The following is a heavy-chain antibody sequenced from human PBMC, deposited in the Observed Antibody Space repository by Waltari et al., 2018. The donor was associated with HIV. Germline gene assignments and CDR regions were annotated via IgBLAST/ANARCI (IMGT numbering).Heavy chain of an antibody. CDR3: TRGLGYSSFPFDH. J-gene: IGHJ4*02. Sequence: QIQVVQSGAELKKAGASVKVSCKTSGYTFANYDIHWVRQAAGQGLEWMGWKNPNSGNTGYTQKFQGRVSITRNTSTTTAYMELSSLTSDDTALYYCTRGLGYSSFPFDHWGQGTQVTVSS. D-gene: IGHD6-19*01. V-gene: IGHV1-8*02. CDR2: KNPNSGNT. CDR1: GYTFANYD.